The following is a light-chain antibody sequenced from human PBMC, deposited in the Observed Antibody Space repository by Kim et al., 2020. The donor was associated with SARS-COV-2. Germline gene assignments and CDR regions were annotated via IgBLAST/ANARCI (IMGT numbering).Light chain of an antibody. J-gene: IGKJ5*01. V-gene: IGKV3-20*01. CDR2: GAS. CDR1: QSVGTTY. CDR3: QRYGSSPPIT. Sequence: PGEGATLSCRASQSVGTTYLAWYQQKPGQPLRLLIYGASSRAIGIPDRFSGSGSGTDFTLTISRLGPEDFGVYYCQRYGSSPPITFGQGTRLEIK.